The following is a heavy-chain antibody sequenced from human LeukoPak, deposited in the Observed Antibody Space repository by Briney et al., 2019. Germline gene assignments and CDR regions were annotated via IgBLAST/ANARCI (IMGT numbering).Heavy chain of an antibody. D-gene: IGHD3-9*01. CDR2: IIPIFGTV. CDR1: GGTFSSYA. V-gene: IGHV1-69*13. Sequence: ASVKVSCKASGGTFSSYAINWVRQAPGQGLEWMGGIIPIFGTVSYAQKFQGRVTITADESTSTAYIEVSSLRSEDTAVYYCARDDGRYIDWLGHDAFDIWGQGTMVTVSS. J-gene: IGHJ3*02. CDR3: ARDDGRYIDWLGHDAFDI.